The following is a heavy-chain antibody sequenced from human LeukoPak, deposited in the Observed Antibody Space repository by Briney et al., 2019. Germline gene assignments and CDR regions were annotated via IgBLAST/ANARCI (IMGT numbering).Heavy chain of an antibody. CDR3: ASQAYYYDSSGYQADAFDI. J-gene: IGHJ3*02. D-gene: IGHD3-22*01. CDR1: GGSISSSSYY. V-gene: IGHV4-39*07. Sequence: SETLSLTCTVSGGSISSSSYYWGWIRQPPGKGLEWIGSIYYSGSTYYNPSLKSRVTISVDTSKNQFSLKLSSVTAADTAVYYCASQAYYYDSSGYQADAFDIWGQGTMVTVSS. CDR2: IYYSGST.